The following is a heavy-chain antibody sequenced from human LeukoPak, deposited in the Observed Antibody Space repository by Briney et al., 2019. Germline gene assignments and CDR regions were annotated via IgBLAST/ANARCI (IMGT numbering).Heavy chain of an antibody. Sequence: ASVKVSCKASGYTFTSYGISWVRQAPGQGLEWMGWISVYNGNTNYAQKLQGRVTMTTDTSTSTAYMELRSLRSDDTAVYYCARESIAAAGMGWFDPWGQGTLVTVSS. CDR1: GYTFTSYG. J-gene: IGHJ5*02. CDR2: ISVYNGNT. CDR3: ARESIAAAGMGWFDP. D-gene: IGHD6-13*01. V-gene: IGHV1-18*01.